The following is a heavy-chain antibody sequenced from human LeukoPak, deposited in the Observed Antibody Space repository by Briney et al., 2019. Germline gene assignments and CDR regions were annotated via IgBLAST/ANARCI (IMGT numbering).Heavy chain of an antibody. CDR2: IYPGDSDT. CDR3: ARREGIAVGGPFDY. Sequence: GESLQISCQGSGSIFTSYWIGWVRQLPGKGLEWMGIIYPGDSDTRYSQSFQGQVTISADKSISTAYPQWSSLKASDTAMYYCARREGIAVGGPFDYWGQGTLVTVSS. D-gene: IGHD6-19*01. J-gene: IGHJ4*02. CDR1: GSIFTSYW. V-gene: IGHV5-51*01.